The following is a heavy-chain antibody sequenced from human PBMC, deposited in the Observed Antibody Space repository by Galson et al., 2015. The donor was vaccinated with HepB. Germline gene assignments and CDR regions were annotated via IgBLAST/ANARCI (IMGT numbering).Heavy chain of an antibody. J-gene: IGHJ5*02. D-gene: IGHD6-19*01. CDR3: TTLQWT. Sequence: SLRLSCAASGFTFSDAWMYWVRQAPGKGLEWVGRIKSKTDNDTTGYAAPVEGRFTITRDDSKNTLYLQMNGLKTEDTAVYYWTTLQWTWGQGTLVTVST. CDR2: IKSKTDNDTT. CDR1: GFTFSDAW. V-gene: IGHV3-15*01.